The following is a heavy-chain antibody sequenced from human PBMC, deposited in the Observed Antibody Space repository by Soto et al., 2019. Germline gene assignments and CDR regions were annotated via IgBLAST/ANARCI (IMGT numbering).Heavy chain of an antibody. V-gene: IGHV4-39*01. CDR1: GGGSISSSGYY. Sequence: PSETLSLTCTVSGGGSISSSGYYWGWIRQPPGKGLEWIGSIYYSGSTYYNPSLKSRVTISVDTSKNQFSLKLNSVTAADTGVYFCARHPICGATSCFLFDFWGQGAQVTVSS. CDR3: ARHPICGATSCFLFDF. CDR2: IYYSGST. D-gene: IGHD2-2*01. J-gene: IGHJ4*02.